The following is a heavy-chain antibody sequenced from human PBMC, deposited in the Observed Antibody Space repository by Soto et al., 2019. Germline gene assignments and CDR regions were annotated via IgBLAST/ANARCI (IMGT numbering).Heavy chain of an antibody. D-gene: IGHD6-19*01. J-gene: IGHJ4*02. Sequence: GGSLRLSCAASGFTFSSYAMHWVRQAPGKGLEWVAVISYDGSNKYYADSVKGRFTISRDNSKNTLYLQMNSLRAEDTAVYYCARASSIAVADHIDYWGQGTLVTVSS. V-gene: IGHV3-30-3*01. CDR1: GFTFSSYA. CDR3: ARASSIAVADHIDY. CDR2: ISYDGSNK.